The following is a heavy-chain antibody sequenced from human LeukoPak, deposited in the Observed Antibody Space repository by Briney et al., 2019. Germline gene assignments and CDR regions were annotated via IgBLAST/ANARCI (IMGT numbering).Heavy chain of an antibody. CDR3: AREEVPHGFDI. J-gene: IGHJ3*02. CDR1: GGSINTFY. CDR2: IYYSGST. V-gene: IGHV4-59*01. Sequence: PPETLSLTCTVPGGSINTFYWSSIRQPPGKGLEYTGYIYYSGSTNYNPSLKSRVTMSLDTSKNQFSLKLSSVTAADTAVYYCAREEVPHGFDIWGQGTMVTVSS.